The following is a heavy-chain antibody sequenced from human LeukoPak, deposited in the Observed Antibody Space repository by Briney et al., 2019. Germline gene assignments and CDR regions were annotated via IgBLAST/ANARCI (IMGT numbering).Heavy chain of an antibody. J-gene: IGHJ4*02. D-gene: IGHD2-21*01. Sequence: PSETLSLTCTVSAGSISSNSHYWAWIRHPPGRGLEWIGSIQDSGSTFYSPSLKSRVTISVDTSKNQFSLILTSVTASDTAVYYCAREEASVGDYWGQGILVTVSS. V-gene: IGHV4-39*01. CDR3: AREEASVGDY. CDR1: AGSISSNSHY. CDR2: IQDSGST.